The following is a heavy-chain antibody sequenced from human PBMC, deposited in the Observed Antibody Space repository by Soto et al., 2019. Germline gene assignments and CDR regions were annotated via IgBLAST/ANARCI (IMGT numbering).Heavy chain of an antibody. CDR3: ARDYGEGAPY. CDR1: GGTFSSYT. V-gene: IGHV1-18*01. D-gene: IGHD4-17*01. CDR2: ISGYNGNT. J-gene: IGHJ4*02. Sequence: ASVKVSCKASGGTFSSYTINWVRQAPGQGLEWMGRISGYNGNTNYAQKIQDRVTMTTDTSTSTAYMELRSLRFDDTALYYCARDYGEGAPYWGQGTLVTVSS.